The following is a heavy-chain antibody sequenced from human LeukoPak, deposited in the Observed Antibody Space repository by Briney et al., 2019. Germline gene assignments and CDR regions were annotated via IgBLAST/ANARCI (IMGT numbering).Heavy chain of an antibody. D-gene: IGHD3-10*01. V-gene: IGHV1-3*01. CDR1: GYTFTNYA. J-gene: IGHJ4*02. Sequence: VASVKDSCKASGYTFTNYAMHWVRQAPGQRLEWMGWINAGNGNTKYSQKFQGRVTITRDTSASTAYMELSSLRSEDTAVYYCARDRFGEGVDSWGQGTLVTVSS. CDR3: ARDRFGEGVDS. CDR2: INAGNGNT.